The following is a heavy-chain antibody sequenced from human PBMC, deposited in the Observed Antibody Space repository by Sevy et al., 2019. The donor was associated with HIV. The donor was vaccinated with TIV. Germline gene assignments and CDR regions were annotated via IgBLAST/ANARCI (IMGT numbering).Heavy chain of an antibody. J-gene: IGHJ4*02. D-gene: IGHD6-19*01. CDR3: AREGIAVAGIGYYFDY. V-gene: IGHV3-33*01. CDR1: GFSFSGYG. Sequence: GSLRPSRSASGFSFSGYGMPWVRQVPGKGPGGVAIIRDDGSNKDYVDSVKGRFTISRDNSKNMLYLQMNSLRAEDTAVYYCAREGIAVAGIGYYFDYWGRGTLVTVSS. CDR2: IRDDGSNK.